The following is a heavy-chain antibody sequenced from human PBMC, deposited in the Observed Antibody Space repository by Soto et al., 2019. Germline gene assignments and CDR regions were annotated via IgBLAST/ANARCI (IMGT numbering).Heavy chain of an antibody. J-gene: IGHJ5*02. D-gene: IGHD4-4*01. CDR3: ARGIYTDPNWFDP. CDR2: IYHSGSS. Sequence: PSETLSLTCTVSGVSISRGIYYWSWIRQHPGKGLEWIGYIYHSGSSYYNPSLKSRATISVDPSKNQFSLKLTSLTAADTAIYYCARGIYTDPNWFDPWGQGTLVTVSS. CDR1: GVSISRGIYY. V-gene: IGHV4-31*03.